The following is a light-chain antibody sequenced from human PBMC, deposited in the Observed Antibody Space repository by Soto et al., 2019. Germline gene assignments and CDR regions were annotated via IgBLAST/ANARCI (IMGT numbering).Light chain of an antibody. Sequence: QSALTQPASVSGSPGQSITISCTGASSDLGDYNYVSWYQQHPGKAPKLMIYDVSSRPSGVSDRFSGSKSGNTASLTISGLQAEDEADYYCTSYTPTGTYVFATGTKVTV. CDR3: TSYTPTGTYV. J-gene: IGLJ1*01. CDR1: SSDLGDYNY. V-gene: IGLV2-14*03. CDR2: DVS.